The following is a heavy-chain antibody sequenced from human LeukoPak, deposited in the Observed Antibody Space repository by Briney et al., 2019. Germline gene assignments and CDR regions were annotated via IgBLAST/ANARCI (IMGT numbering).Heavy chain of an antibody. CDR1: GYTFTGYY. CDR2: INPNSGGT. D-gene: IGHD3-22*01. J-gene: IGHJ4*02. CDR3: AREFRDSSGYYRPSNFDY. Sequence: GSVKVSCNASGYTFTGYYMHWVRQAPGQGLECRGWINPNSGGTNYAQKFQGRVTMTRDTSISTAYMELSRLRSDDTAVYYCAREFRDSSGYYRPSNFDYWGQGTLVTVSS. V-gene: IGHV1-2*02.